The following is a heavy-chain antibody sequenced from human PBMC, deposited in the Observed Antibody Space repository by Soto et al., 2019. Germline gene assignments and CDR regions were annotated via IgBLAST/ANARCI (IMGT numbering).Heavy chain of an antibody. CDR2: ISWNSGSI. D-gene: IGHD6-13*01. V-gene: IGHV3-9*01. CDR3: AGSSWSGGYFDY. CDR1: GFTFDDYA. J-gene: IGHJ4*02. Sequence: EVQLVESGGGLVQPGRSLRLSCAASGFTFDDYAMHWVRQAPGKGLESVSGISWNSGSIGYADSVKGRFTISRDNAKNSLYLQMNRLRAEATALYDCAGSSWSGGYFDYWGQGTLVTVSS.